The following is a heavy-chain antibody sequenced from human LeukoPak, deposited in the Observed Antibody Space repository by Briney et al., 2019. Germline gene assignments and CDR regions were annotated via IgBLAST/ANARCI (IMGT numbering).Heavy chain of an antibody. Sequence: GGSLRLSCSASGFTFSSYAMHWVRQAPGKGLEYVSAISSNGGSTYYADSVKGRFTISRDNAKDSLYLQMDTLRAEDTAVYYCARVSSRWVFQTGLSYFFDFWGHGTLVTVSS. V-gene: IGHV3-64*04. CDR2: ISSNGGST. D-gene: IGHD3-16*02. J-gene: IGHJ4*01. CDR1: GFTFSSYA. CDR3: ARVSSRWVFQTGLSYFFDF.